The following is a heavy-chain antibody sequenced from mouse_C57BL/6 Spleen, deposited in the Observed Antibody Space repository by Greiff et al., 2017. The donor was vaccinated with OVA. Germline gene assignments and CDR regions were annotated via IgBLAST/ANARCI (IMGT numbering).Heavy chain of an antibody. J-gene: IGHJ1*03. CDR2: IDPETGGT. CDR3: TRSPYYYGSSYDWYFDV. Sequence: VQLPQSGAELVRPGASVTLSCKASGYTFTDYEMHWVKQTPVHGLEWIGAIDPETGGTAYNQKFKGKAILTADKSSSTAYMELRSLTSEDSAVYYWTRSPYYYGSSYDWYFDVWGTGTTVTVSS. CDR1: GYTFTDYE. D-gene: IGHD1-1*01. V-gene: IGHV1-15*01.